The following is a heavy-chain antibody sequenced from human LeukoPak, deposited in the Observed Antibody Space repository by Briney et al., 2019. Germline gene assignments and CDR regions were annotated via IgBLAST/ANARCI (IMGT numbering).Heavy chain of an antibody. J-gene: IGHJ4*02. CDR2: VVPMFGIL. CDR1: GGTFNNYA. Sequence: GSSVKVSCKTSGGTFNNYAISWVRQAPGQGLEWMGRVVPMFGILNYPQTFRGRVNITADKATNTVYMELRSLRAEDTAIYYCATEPSRSYSFDHLDFWGLGTPVTVSS. CDR3: ATEPSRSYSFDHLDF. V-gene: IGHV1-69*04. D-gene: IGHD5-12*01.